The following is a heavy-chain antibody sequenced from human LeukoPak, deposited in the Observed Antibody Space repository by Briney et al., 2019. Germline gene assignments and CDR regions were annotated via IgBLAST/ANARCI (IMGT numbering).Heavy chain of an antibody. V-gene: IGHV4-30-2*01. Sequence: SETLSLTCAVSGGSISSGGYSWSWIRQPPGKGLEWIGYISHSGSTYYNPSLKSRVTISVDTSKNQFSLKLSSVTAADTAVYYCARHVRGDAFDIWGQGTMVTVSS. D-gene: IGHD3-10*02. CDR2: ISHSGST. CDR1: GGSISSGGYS. J-gene: IGHJ3*02. CDR3: ARHVRGDAFDI.